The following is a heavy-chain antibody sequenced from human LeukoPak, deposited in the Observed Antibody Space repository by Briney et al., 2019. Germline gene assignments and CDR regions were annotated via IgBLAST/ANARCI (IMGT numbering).Heavy chain of an antibody. D-gene: IGHD6-13*01. CDR3: ARAAGTRRRAFDI. J-gene: IGHJ3*02. CDR2: INHSGST. V-gene: IGHV4-34*01. Sequence: SETLSLTCAVYGGSFSGYYWSWIRQPPGKGLEWIGEINHSGSTNYNPSLKSRVTISVDTSKNQFSLKPSSVTAADTAVYYCARAAGTRRRAFDIWGQGTMVTVSS. CDR1: GGSFSGYY.